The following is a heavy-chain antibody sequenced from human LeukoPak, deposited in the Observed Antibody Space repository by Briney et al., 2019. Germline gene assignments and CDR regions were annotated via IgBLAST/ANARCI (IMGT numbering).Heavy chain of an antibody. Sequence: GGSLRLSCAASGFTLSSYEMNWVRQAPGKGLEWVSYISSSGSSIYYADSVKGRFTISRDNAKNSLYLQMNSLRAEDTAVYYCAELGITMIGGVWGKGTTVTISS. J-gene: IGHJ6*04. CDR3: AELGITMIGGV. V-gene: IGHV3-48*03. CDR2: ISSSGSSI. D-gene: IGHD3-10*02. CDR1: GFTLSSYE.